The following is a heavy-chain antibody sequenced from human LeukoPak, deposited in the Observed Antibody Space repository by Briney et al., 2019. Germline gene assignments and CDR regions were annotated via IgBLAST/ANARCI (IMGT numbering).Heavy chain of an antibody. J-gene: IGHJ4*02. CDR1: GYTFTSYY. V-gene: IGHV1-2*02. CDR3: ARALRYFDRRYYFDY. Sequence: ASVKVSCKASGYTFTSYYMHWVRQAPGQGLEWMGWINPNSGGTNYAQKFQGRVTMTRDTSISTAYMELSRLRSDDTAVYYCARALRYFDRRYYFDYWGQGTLVTVSS. D-gene: IGHD3-9*01. CDR2: INPNSGGT.